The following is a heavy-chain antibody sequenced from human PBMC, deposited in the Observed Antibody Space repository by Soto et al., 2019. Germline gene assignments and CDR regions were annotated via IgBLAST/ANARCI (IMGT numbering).Heavy chain of an antibody. V-gene: IGHV1-69*12. J-gene: IGHJ2*01. CDR2: IIPIFGTA. CDR1: GGTFSSYT. Sequence: QVQLVQSGAEVKKPGSSVTVSCKASGGTFSSYTISWVRQAPGQGLEWMGGIIPIFGTANYAQKFQGRVTITADESTSTAYMELSSLSSEDTAVYYCARGNHRWLQLGYFDLWGRGTLFTVSS. D-gene: IGHD5-12*01. CDR3: ARGNHRWLQLGYFDL.